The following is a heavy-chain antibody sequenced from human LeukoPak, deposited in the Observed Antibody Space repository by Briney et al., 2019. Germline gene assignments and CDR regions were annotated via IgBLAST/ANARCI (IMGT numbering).Heavy chain of an antibody. D-gene: IGHD2-2*01. J-gene: IGHJ3*02. Sequence: ASVKVSCKASGGTFSINAITWVRQAPGQGLEWMGGIIPMSETPKYTQKFQGRVTIATDEYTNTAYMELSSLRSEDTAVYYCARDKNSGECVSNSCYGVWPLDIWGQGTMVTVSS. CDR3: ARDKNSGECVSNSCYGVWPLDI. V-gene: IGHV1-69*05. CDR2: IIPMSETP. CDR1: GGTFSINA.